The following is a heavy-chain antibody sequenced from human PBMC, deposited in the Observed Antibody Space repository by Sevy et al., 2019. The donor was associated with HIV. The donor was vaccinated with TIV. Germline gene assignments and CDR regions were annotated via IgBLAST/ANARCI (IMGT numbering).Heavy chain of an antibody. CDR2: IYYSAST. J-gene: IGHJ4*02. D-gene: IGHD5-12*01. V-gene: IGHV4-31*03. Sequence: SETLSLTCTVSGGSISSGGYYWSWIRQHPGKGLEWIGYIYYSASTYYNPSLKSRVTISVDTSKNQFSLKLSSVTAADTAVYYCARRDSGYDRGYFDYWGQGTLVTVSS. CDR3: ARRDSGYDRGYFDY. CDR1: GGSISSGGYY.